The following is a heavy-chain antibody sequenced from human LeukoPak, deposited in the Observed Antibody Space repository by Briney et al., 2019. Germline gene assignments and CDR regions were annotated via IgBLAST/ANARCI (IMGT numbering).Heavy chain of an antibody. V-gene: IGHV1-46*01. Sequence: ASVKVSCKASGYTFTSYDINWVRQATGQGLEWMGIINPSGGSTSYAQKFQGRVTMTRDTSTSTVYMELSSLRSEDTAVYYCARGGGLGYYYDSSGYYPFDYWGQGTLVTVSS. J-gene: IGHJ4*02. CDR1: GYTFTSYD. D-gene: IGHD3-22*01. CDR2: INPSGGST. CDR3: ARGGGLGYYYDSSGYYPFDY.